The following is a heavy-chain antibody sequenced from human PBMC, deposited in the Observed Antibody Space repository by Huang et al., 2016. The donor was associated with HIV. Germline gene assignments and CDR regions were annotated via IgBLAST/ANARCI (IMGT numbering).Heavy chain of an antibody. Sequence: EVQLVESGGGLVQPGGSLRPSCAASGFTFSSYWMHWVRQAPGKGLVGVSRINSDWSSSGYADSVKGRFTISRDNAKNTLYLQMNSLRAEDTAVYYCVRDPRIQSWLNYFDYWGQGTLVSVSS. CDR3: VRDPRIQSWLNYFDY. J-gene: IGHJ4*02. CDR1: GFTFSSYW. V-gene: IGHV3-74*01. D-gene: IGHD3-22*01. CDR2: INSDWSSS.